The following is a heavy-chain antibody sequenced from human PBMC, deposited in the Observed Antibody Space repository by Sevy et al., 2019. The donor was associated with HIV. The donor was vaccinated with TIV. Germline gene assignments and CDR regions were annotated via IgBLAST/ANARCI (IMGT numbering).Heavy chain of an antibody. CDR2: INHSGST. CDR3: ARGVKGTMIVVVMPYFDY. CDR1: GGSFSGYY. Sequence: SETLSLTCAVYGGSFSGYYWSWIRQPPGKGLEWIGEINHSGSTNYNPSLKSRVTISVDTSKNQFSLKLSSVTAVDTAVYYCARGVKGTMIVVVMPYFDYWGQGTLVTVSS. D-gene: IGHD3-22*01. V-gene: IGHV4-34*01. J-gene: IGHJ4*02.